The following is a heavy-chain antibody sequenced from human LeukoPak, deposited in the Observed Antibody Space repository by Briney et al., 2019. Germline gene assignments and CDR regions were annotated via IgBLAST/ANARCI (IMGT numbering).Heavy chain of an antibody. D-gene: IGHD3-3*01. CDR2: ISGSADST. CDR1: GFTFSSYA. V-gene: IGHV3-23*01. J-gene: IGHJ3*02. Sequence: GGSLRLSCAPSGFTFSSYAMSWVRQAPGGGLEWVSGISGSADSTYYADSVRGRFTISRDNSKNTLYLQMNNLRAEDMAVYYCASHYDSHDAFDIWGQGTMVTVSS. CDR3: ASHYDSHDAFDI.